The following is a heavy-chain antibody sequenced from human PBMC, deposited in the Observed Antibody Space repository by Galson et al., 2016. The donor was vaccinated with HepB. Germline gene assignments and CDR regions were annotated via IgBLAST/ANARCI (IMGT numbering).Heavy chain of an antibody. J-gene: IGHJ6*02. Sequence: SLRLSCAASGFTFSKAWMGWVRQAPGKGLEWVGRINPDGSWTTYADSVKGRFTISRDNAENTLYLEMNSLGAEDTAVYYCARAPDCGGSSCDIYYGMDVWGQGTTVSVSS. CDR3: ARAPDCGGSSCDIYYGMDV. D-gene: IGHD2-21*01. CDR1: GFTFSKAW. V-gene: IGHV3-74*01. CDR2: INPDGSWT.